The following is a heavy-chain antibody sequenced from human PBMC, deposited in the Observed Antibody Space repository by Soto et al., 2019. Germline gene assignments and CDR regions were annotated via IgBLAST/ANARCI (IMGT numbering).Heavy chain of an antibody. D-gene: IGHD5-18*01. CDR2: LNPKSGAE. CDR1: GYTFTDYD. CDR3: MRESIENSDGLYDGFDI. V-gene: IGHV1-2*02. J-gene: IGHJ3*02. Sequence: PSVKVSCKTSGYTFTDYDTHWVRQAPGQGPWRRRLLNPKSGAEDCTQNFQGRVTLTIDTSIGTANIEVNSQTSDDTAVYFSMRESIENSDGLYDGFDIWGQGTMVTVSS.